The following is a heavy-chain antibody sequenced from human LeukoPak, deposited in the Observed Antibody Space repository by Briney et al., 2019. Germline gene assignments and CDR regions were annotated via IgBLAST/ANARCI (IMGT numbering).Heavy chain of an antibody. CDR2: ISSSSSTI. D-gene: IGHD1-26*01. J-gene: IGHJ2*01. Sequence: GGSLRLSCEASGFTLSNYGMNWVRQAPGKGLEWVSYISSSSSTIYYADSVKGRFTISRDNAKNSLYLQMNSLRAEDTAVYYCARIVELYWYFDLWGRGTLVTVSS. CDR3: ARIVELYWYFDL. CDR1: GFTLSNYG. V-gene: IGHV3-48*01.